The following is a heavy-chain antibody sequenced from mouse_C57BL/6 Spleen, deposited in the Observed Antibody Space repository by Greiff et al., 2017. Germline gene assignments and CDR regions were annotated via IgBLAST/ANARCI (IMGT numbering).Heavy chain of an antibody. Sequence: ESGPGLVKPSQSLSLTCSVTGYSITSGYYWNWIRQFPGNKLEWMGYISYDGSNNYNPSLKNRISITRDTSKNQFFLKLNAVTTEDTATYYCARGFDGYYSYYFDYWGQGTTLTVSS. V-gene: IGHV3-6*01. D-gene: IGHD2-3*01. CDR2: ISYDGSN. CDR1: GYSITSGYY. J-gene: IGHJ2*01. CDR3: ARGFDGYYSYYFDY.